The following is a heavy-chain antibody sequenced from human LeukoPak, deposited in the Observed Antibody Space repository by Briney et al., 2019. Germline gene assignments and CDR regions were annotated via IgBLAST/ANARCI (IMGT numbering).Heavy chain of an antibody. V-gene: IGHV3-23*01. J-gene: IGHJ4*02. CDR2: INDRGTGT. D-gene: IGHD2-2*01. Sequence: PGGSLRLSCAASGFTFSKFALSWVRQAPGKGLEWVSTINDRGTGTYYADSVKGRFTISRDNSKNTLSLQMNSLRAEDTAVYFCARDRAYPRDQFDCWGQGTLVTVSS. CDR3: ARDRAYPRDQFDC. CDR1: GFTFSKFA.